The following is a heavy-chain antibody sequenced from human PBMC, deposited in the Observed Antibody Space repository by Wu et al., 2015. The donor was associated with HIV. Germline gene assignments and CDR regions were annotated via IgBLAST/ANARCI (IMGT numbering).Heavy chain of an antibody. V-gene: IGHV1-8*02. J-gene: IGHJ6*03. CDR3: ASSSGSYPYYYYYYMDV. CDR2: MNPKSGNT. Sequence: QVQLVQSGAEVKKPGASVKVSCKASGNTFTTYEINWVRQATGQGPEWMGWMNPKSGNTAYAQKFRGRLTMTRNTTINTAYMELSSLRSEDTAVYYCASSSGSYPYYYYYYMDVWGKGTTVTVSS. CDR1: GNTFTTYE. D-gene: IGHD1-26*01.